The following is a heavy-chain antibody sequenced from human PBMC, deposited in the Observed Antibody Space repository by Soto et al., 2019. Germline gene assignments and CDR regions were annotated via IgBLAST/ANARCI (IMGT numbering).Heavy chain of an antibody. J-gene: IGHJ4*02. CDR2: IDYSGST. Sequence: QLQLQESGPGLVKPSETLSLTCTVSAGSIRSSDWAWIRQPPGKGLGWIGTIDYSGSTAYNASLKSRVTMSVDESKNQVSLRLNSVTAADTAVYYCARQGPFYFDYWGQGALVIVSS. V-gene: IGHV4-39*01. CDR1: AGSIRSSD. CDR3: ARQGPFYFDY.